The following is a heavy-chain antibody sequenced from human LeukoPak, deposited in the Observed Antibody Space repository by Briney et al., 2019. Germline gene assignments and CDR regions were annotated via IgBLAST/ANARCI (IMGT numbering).Heavy chain of an antibody. V-gene: IGHV4-30-2*01. D-gene: IGHD4-17*01. CDR3: ARATDYAGAFDI. CDR1: GGSISCGGYS. J-gene: IGHJ3*02. CDR2: IYHSGST. Sequence: SETLSLTCAVSGGSISCGGYSWSWIRQPPGKGLEWIGYIYHSGSTYYNPSLKSRVTISVDRSKNQFSLKLSSVTAADTAVYYCARATDYAGAFDIWGQGTMVTVSS.